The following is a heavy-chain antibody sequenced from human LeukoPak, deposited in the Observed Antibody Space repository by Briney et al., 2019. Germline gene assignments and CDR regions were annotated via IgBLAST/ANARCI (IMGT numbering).Heavy chain of an antibody. J-gene: IGHJ4*02. CDR3: AKGTSTRDWTLGS. CDR1: QFTFRTFP. CDR2: ISRSGSAT. D-gene: IGHD2-21*02. Sequence: GGSLRLSCAASQFTFRTFPMTWVRQAPGKGLEWFASISRSGSATYYPDSVRGRFTISRDNSQNTLYLHMNSLRADDPAIYYCAKGTSTRDWTLGSWGQGTLVTVSS. V-gene: IGHV3-23*01.